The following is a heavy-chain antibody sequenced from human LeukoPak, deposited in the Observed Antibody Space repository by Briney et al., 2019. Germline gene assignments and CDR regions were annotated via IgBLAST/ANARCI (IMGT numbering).Heavy chain of an antibody. CDR3: AKSISRVRLADLDAFDI. CDR1: GFTFSSYA. CDR2: ISGSGGST. D-gene: IGHD3-3*02. J-gene: IGHJ3*02. Sequence: PGGSLRLSCAASGFTFSSYAMSWVRQAPGKGLEWVSAISGSGGSTYYADSVKGRFTISRDNSKNTLYLQMNSLRAEDTAVYYCAKSISRVRLADLDAFDIWGQGTMVTVSS. V-gene: IGHV3-23*01.